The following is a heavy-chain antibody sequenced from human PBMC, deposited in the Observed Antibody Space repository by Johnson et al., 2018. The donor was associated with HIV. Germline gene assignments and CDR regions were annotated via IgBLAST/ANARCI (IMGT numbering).Heavy chain of an antibody. CDR1: GFTVSSNY. CDR3: ARKNGRWLQDGAFDI. CDR2: IYSGGST. V-gene: IGHV3-53*01. J-gene: IGHJ3*02. D-gene: IGHD5-24*01. Sequence: VQLVESGGGLIQPGGSLRLSCAASGFTVSSNYMSWVRQAPGKGLEWVSVIYSGGSTYYADSVKGRFTISRDNAKNSLFLQMNSLRADDTAVYYCARKNGRWLQDGAFDIWGQGTMVTVSS.